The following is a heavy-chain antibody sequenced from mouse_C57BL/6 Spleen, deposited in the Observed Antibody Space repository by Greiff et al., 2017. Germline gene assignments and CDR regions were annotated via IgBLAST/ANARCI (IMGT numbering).Heavy chain of an antibody. D-gene: IGHD2-5*01. Sequence: VQLQQPGAELVMPGASVKLSCKASGYTFTSYWMHWVKQRPGQGLEWIGEIDPSNSYTNYNQKFKSKSTLTVDKSSSTAYMQLSSLTSEDSAFYYCARYYSNFDYWGQGTTLTVSS. CDR1: GYTFTSYW. CDR2: IDPSNSYT. V-gene: IGHV1-69*01. CDR3: ARYYSNFDY. J-gene: IGHJ2*01.